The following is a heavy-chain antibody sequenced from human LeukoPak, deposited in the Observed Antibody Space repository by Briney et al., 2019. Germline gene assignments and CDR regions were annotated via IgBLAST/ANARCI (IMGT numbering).Heavy chain of an antibody. Sequence: GGSLRLSCAASGFTFSRYAMNWVRQAPGKGLEWVSTISGSGGSTYYADSVNGRFTISRDTSKNTLYLQMNSLRAEDTAVYYCAKAAWAHDYGDPMGYWGQGTLVTVSS. V-gene: IGHV3-23*01. J-gene: IGHJ4*02. CDR2: ISGSGGST. CDR3: AKAAWAHDYGDPMGY. D-gene: IGHD4-17*01. CDR1: GFTFSRYA.